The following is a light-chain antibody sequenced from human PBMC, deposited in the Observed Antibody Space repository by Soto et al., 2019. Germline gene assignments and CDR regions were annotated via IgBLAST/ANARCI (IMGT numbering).Light chain of an antibody. Sequence: DIVMTQSPDSLAVSLGERATINCKSSQSVLYSSNNKNYLAWYQQKPGQPPKLLIYWASTRESGVPDRFSGSGSGTDLTLTISSLQAEDVAVYYCQQYYSTLSFTFGPGTKVDIK. CDR1: QSVLYSSNNKNY. CDR3: QQYYSTLSFT. J-gene: IGKJ3*01. V-gene: IGKV4-1*01. CDR2: WAS.